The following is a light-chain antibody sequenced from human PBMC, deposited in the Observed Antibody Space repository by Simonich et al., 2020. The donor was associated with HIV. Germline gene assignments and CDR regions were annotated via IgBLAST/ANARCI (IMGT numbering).Light chain of an antibody. V-gene: IGKV2-30*02. Sequence: DIVMTQSPLSLPVTLGQPDSISCRSSQSLVHSDGNTYLNWYHQRPGQSPRRLIYKVSNRDSVVPDRFSGSWSYTDFTLKISRVEAEDVGIYYCMQGTLWWTFGQGTKVEIK. CDR3: MQGTLWWT. CDR1: QSLVHSDGNTY. CDR2: KVS. J-gene: IGKJ1*01.